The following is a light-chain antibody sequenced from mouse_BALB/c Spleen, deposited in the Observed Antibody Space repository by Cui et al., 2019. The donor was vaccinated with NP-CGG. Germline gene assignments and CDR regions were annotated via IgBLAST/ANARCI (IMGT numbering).Light chain of an antibody. J-gene: IGLJ1*01. V-gene: IGLV1*01. CDR3: ALWYSNHWV. Sequence: AVVTQESALNTSPGEKVTVTCRSSTGAVTTSNYANWVQEKPDHLFTGLIGGTNNRAPGVPARFSGSLIGDKAALTITGAQTEDEAIYFCALWYSNHWVFDGGTKLTVL. CDR2: GTN. CDR1: TGAVTTSNY.